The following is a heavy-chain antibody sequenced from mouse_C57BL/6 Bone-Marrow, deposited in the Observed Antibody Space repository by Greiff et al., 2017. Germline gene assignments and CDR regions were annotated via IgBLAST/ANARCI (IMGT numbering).Heavy chain of an antibody. J-gene: IGHJ2*01. D-gene: IGHD2-4*01. V-gene: IGHV1-55*01. Sequence: QVQLQQPGAELVKPGASVKMSCKASGYTFTSYWITWVKQRPGQGLEWIGDIYPGSGSTNYNEKFKSKATLTVDTSSSTAYMQLSILTSEDSAVYYCARGSYDYDVDYWGQGTTLTVSS. CDR3: ARGSYDYDVDY. CDR1: GYTFTSYW. CDR2: IYPGSGST.